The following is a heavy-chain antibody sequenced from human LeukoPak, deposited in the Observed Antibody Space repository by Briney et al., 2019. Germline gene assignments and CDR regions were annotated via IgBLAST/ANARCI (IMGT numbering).Heavy chain of an antibody. CDR3: ATSDTAVVFDY. J-gene: IGHJ4*02. CDR2: IYTGGST. D-gene: IGHD5-18*01. V-gene: IGHV4-4*07. Sequence: SETLSLTCTVSGGSMSTYYWSWTRQPAGKGLEWIGHIYTGGSTNYNPSLKSRVTISVDKSKNQFSLKLSSVTAADTAVYYCATSDTAVVFDYWGQGTLVTVSS. CDR1: GGSMSTYY.